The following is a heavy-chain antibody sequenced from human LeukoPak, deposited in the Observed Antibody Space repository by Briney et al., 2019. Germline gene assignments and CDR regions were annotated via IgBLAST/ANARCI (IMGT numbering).Heavy chain of an antibody. V-gene: IGHV3-43*02. CDR1: GFTFDDYA. CDR2: ISGAGGST. J-gene: IGHJ5*02. D-gene: IGHD3-16*02. Sequence: HPRGSLRLSCAASGFTFDDYAMHWVRQAPGKGLEWVSLISGAGGSTYYADSVKGRFTISRDNSKNSLYLQMNSLRTEDTALYYRAKDIGDYVWGSYRCQFDPWGQGTLVT. CDR3: AKDIGDYVWGSYRCQFDP.